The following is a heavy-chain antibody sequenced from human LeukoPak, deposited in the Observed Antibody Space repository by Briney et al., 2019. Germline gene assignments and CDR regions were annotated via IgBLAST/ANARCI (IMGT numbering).Heavy chain of an antibody. Sequence: GASVKVSCKASGGTFSSYAISWARQAPGQGPEWMGGIIPIFGTANYAQKFQGRVTITTDESTSTAYMELSSLRSEDTAVYYCARGLTGNQDAFDIWGQGTMVTVSS. CDR3: ARGLTGNQDAFDI. D-gene: IGHD7-27*01. V-gene: IGHV1-69*05. CDR2: IIPIFGTA. CDR1: GGTFSSYA. J-gene: IGHJ3*02.